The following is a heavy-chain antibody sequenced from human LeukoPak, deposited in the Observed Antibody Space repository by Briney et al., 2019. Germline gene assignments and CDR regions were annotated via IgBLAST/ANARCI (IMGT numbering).Heavy chain of an antibody. CDR3: AKDRPNFHENSGHYYRRDGDS. CDR1: GFTFYMYA. D-gene: IGHD3-22*01. V-gene: IGHV3-23*01. J-gene: IGHJ5*01. CDR2: MCGTAGCT. Sequence: DPGGPLTLSCQASGFTFYMYAMSWVRQAPGKGLEWVASMCGTAGCTFYPDSVKGRFTISRDNSKNVLYLRMNSLTAEDTAIYYCAKDRPNFHENSGHYYRRDGDSWGQGTLVTVSS.